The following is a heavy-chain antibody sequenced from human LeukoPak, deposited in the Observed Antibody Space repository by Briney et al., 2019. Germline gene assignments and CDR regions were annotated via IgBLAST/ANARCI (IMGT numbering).Heavy chain of an antibody. Sequence: GGSLRLSCAASGFTFTSYAMTWVRQAPGKGLEWVSAISGSGVSTYYADSVKGRFTVSRDNSKNTLYLQMNSLRAEDTAVYYCAKGAMVRGDYYFDYWGQGTLVTASS. J-gene: IGHJ4*02. D-gene: IGHD3-10*01. CDR1: GFTFTSYA. V-gene: IGHV3-23*01. CDR2: ISGSGVST. CDR3: AKGAMVRGDYYFDY.